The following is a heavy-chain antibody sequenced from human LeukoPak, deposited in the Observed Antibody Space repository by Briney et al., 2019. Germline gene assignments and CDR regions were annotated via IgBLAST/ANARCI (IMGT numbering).Heavy chain of an antibody. CDR3: ARDKGGMVPFDH. CDR1: GFTFGTFW. J-gene: IGHJ4*02. V-gene: IGHV3-7*01. Sequence: GGSLRLSCEASGFTFGTFWMSWVRQAPGKGLEWVANINQGGETDYVDSVKGRFTIARDDSKNLLYLQMNSLRPEDTAMCFCARDKGGMVPFDHWGQGTLVTVSS. CDR2: INQGGET. D-gene: IGHD3-10*01.